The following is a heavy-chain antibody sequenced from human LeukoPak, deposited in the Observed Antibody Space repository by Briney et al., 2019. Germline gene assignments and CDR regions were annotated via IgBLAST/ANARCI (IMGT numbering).Heavy chain of an antibody. CDR3: VRELNDLT. D-gene: IGHD3-3*01. CDR1: GFSFSNFE. V-gene: IGHV3-48*03. CDR2: ISSGGSSI. J-gene: IGHJ4*02. Sequence: PGGSLRLSCVASGFSFSNFEMNWVRQAPGKGLQCVSYISSGGSSIYYADSVKGRFTSFRDNAKNSVFLQMNGLRAEDTAIYYCVRELNDLTWGQGTLVTVSP.